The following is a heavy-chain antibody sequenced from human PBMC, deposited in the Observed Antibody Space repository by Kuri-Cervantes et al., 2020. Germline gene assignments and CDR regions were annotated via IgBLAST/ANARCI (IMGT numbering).Heavy chain of an antibody. Sequence: GESLKISCAASGFTFSSYAMHWVRQAPGKGLEWVAVISYDGSNKYYADSVKGRFTISRDNSKNTLYLQMNSLRAEGTAVYYCLRDYGGVWGQGTTVTVSS. V-gene: IGHV3-30-3*01. D-gene: IGHD3-16*01. CDR2: ISYDGSNK. CDR1: GFTFSSYA. CDR3: LRDYGGV. J-gene: IGHJ6*02.